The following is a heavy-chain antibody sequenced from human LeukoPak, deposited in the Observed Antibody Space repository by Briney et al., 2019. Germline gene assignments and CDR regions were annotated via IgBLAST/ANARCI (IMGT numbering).Heavy chain of an antibody. CDR2: IYYTGST. V-gene: IGHV4-59*01. D-gene: IGHD6-13*01. CDR3: ARGAAVVY. J-gene: IGHJ4*02. Sequence: PSETLSLTCTVSGGAMSNYYWSWIRQPPGKGLEWIGYIYYTGSTNYNPSLKSRVTMSVDTSKNQFSLKLSSVTAADTAVYFCARGAAVVYWGQGTLVTVSS. CDR1: GGAMSNYY.